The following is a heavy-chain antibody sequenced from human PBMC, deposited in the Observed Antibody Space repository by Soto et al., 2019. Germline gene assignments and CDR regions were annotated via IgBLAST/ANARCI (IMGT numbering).Heavy chain of an antibody. J-gene: IGHJ4*02. CDR2: IDPSDSYT. D-gene: IGHD2-15*01. V-gene: IGHV5-10-1*01. Sequence: PGESLKISCKGSGYNFTSYWISWVRQMPGKGLEWMWRIDPSDSYTNYSPSFQGHVTISADKSISTAYLQWSSLKASDTAMYYCASYCSGGSCYRGSYFDYWGQGTLVTVSS. CDR3: ASYCSGGSCYRGSYFDY. CDR1: GYNFTSYW.